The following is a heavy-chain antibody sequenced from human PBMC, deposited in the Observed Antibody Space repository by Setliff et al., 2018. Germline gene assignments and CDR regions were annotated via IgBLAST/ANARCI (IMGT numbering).Heavy chain of an antibody. J-gene: IGHJ6*03. D-gene: IGHD3-10*01. Sequence: LSLTCVVSGYSITNGYYWGWIRQPPGKGLEWIGSINHGGDTSYNPSLQSRVAISVDTSKNQFSLKLSSVTAADTAVYYCARDLRGVGYMDVWGKGATVTVSS. CDR3: ARDLRGVGYMDV. CDR2: INHGGDT. CDR1: GYSITNGYY. V-gene: IGHV4-38-2*02.